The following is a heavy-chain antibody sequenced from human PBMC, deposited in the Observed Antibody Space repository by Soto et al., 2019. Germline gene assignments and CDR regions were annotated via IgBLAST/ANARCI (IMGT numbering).Heavy chain of an antibody. Sequence: GGSLRLSCAASGFTFSSYSMNWVRQAPGKGLEWVSYISSSSSTIYYADSVKGRFTISRDNSKNTLYLQMNSLRAEDTAVYYCASGRGAVLRYFDWLTHWGQGTLVTVSS. CDR1: GFTFSSYS. J-gene: IGHJ5*02. CDR3: ASGRGAVLRYFDWLTH. CDR2: ISSSSSTI. V-gene: IGHV3-48*01. D-gene: IGHD3-9*01.